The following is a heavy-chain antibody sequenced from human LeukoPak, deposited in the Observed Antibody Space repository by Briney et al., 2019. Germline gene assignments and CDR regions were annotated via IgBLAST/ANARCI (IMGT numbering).Heavy chain of an antibody. CDR1: GFTFDDYA. CDR3: AKDPSSAGYSYGYVFDP. D-gene: IGHD5-18*01. J-gene: IGHJ5*02. V-gene: IGHV3-9*01. CDR2: ISWNSGSI. Sequence: PGRSLRLSCAASGFTFDDYAMHWVRQAPGKGLEWVSGISWNSGSIGYADSVKGRFTISRDNAKNSLYLQMNSLRAEDTALYYCAKDPSSAGYSYGYVFDPWAREPWSPSPQ.